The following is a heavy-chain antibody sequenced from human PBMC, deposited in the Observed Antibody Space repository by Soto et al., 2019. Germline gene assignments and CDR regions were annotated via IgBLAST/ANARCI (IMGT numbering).Heavy chain of an antibody. D-gene: IGHD3-16*02. CDR1: GGTFSSSG. Sequence: QVHLVQSGTEVQKPGSSVKVSCNASGGTFSSSGFSWVRQAPGQGLEWMGMIVPSLDTTNYAQKFQARVTITADEVTSTAYMELRSLRSEDTAVYYCARWPQPRYTADPYAVDVWGQGTRVIVSS. J-gene: IGHJ6*02. CDR3: ARWPQPRYTADPYAVDV. V-gene: IGHV1-69*11. CDR2: IVPSLDTT.